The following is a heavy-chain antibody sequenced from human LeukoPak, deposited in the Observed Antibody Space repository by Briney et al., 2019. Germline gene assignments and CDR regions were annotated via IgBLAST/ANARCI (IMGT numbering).Heavy chain of an antibody. V-gene: IGHV5-51*01. Sequence: GGSLKISCRGSGYSFTTYWIGWVRQMPGKGLEWVGFIYPGDSDTRYSPSFQGQVTISADKSISTAYLQWSSLKASDTAMYFCARYPYSSSSAARYFDYWGQGTLVTVSS. CDR2: IYPGDSDT. CDR3: ARYPYSSSSAARYFDY. J-gene: IGHJ4*02. D-gene: IGHD6-6*01. CDR1: GYSFTTYW.